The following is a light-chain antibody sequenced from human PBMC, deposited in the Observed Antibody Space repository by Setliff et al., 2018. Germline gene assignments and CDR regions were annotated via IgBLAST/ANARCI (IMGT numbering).Light chain of an antibody. Sequence: QSVLTQPRSVSGSPGQSVTISCTGTSSDVGAYNYVSWYQHHPGKVPKLMVYDVTKRPSGVPDCFSGSKSGNTASLTISGLQAEDEADYYCCSFAGTYYVFGSGTKVTVL. CDR1: SSDVGAYNY. V-gene: IGLV2-11*01. J-gene: IGLJ1*01. CDR3: CSFAGTYYV. CDR2: DVT.